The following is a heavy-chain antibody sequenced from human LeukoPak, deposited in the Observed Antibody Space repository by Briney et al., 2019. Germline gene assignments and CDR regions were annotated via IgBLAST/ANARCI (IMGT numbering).Heavy chain of an antibody. Sequence: ASVKVSCKASEGTFSSYAISWVRQAPGQGLEWMGGLIPIFGTANYAQKFQGRVTITADESTSTAYMELSSLRSEDTAVYYCAMGGYYYGSGSSYNVLSYYYMDVWGKGTTVTISS. CDR2: LIPIFGTA. D-gene: IGHD3-10*01. CDR1: EGTFSSYA. J-gene: IGHJ6*03. CDR3: AMGGYYYGSGSSYNVLSYYYMDV. V-gene: IGHV1-69*13.